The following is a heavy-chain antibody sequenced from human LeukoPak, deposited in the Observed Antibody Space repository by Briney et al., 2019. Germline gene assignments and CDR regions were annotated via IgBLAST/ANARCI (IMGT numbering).Heavy chain of an antibody. CDR3: ARGPYSGGWYRDYYYYYYMDV. J-gene: IGHJ6*03. CDR2: MNPNSGNT. CDR1: GYTFTSYD. Sequence: ASVKVSCKASGYTFTSYDINWVRQATGQGLEWMGWMNPNSGNTGYAQKFQGRVTMTRNTSISTAYMELSSLRSEDTAVYYCARGPYSGGWYRDYYYYYYMDVWGKGTTVTISS. D-gene: IGHD6-19*01. V-gene: IGHV1-8*01.